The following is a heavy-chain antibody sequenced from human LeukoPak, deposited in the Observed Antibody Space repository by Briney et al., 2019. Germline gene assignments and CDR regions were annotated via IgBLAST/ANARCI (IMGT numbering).Heavy chain of an antibody. J-gene: IGHJ5*02. V-gene: IGHV7-4-1*02. CDR2: INTNTGNP. D-gene: IGHD3-22*01. CDR1: GYTFTSYA. CDR3: ARDQGPYYYDSSGSGFDP. Sequence: ASVKVSCKASGYTFTSYAMNWVRQAPGQGPEWMGWINTNTGNPTYAQGFTGQFVFSLDTSVSTAYLQISSLKAEDTAVYYCARDQGPYYYDSSGSGFDPWGQGTLVIVSS.